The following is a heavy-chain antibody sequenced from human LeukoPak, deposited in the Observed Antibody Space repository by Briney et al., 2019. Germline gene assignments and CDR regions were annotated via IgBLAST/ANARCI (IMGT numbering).Heavy chain of an antibody. J-gene: IGHJ4*02. D-gene: IGHD3-3*01. CDR2: ISASGDAT. Sequence: GGSLRLSCAASGFTFRIYAMSWVRQAPGKGLEWVSAISASGDATYYAESVKGRFTISRDNSKNTLYLQMNSLRAEDTAVYYCARDPLEWLSPFDYWGQGTLVTVSS. CDR3: ARDPLEWLSPFDY. V-gene: IGHV3-23*01. CDR1: GFTFRIYA.